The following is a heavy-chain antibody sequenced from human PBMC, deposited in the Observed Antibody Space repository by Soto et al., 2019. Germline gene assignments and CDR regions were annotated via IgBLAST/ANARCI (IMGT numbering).Heavy chain of an antibody. Sequence: QLHLVQSGAVVKKPGASVTVSCSASGYPVTAYYMHWVRQAPGRGLECMGGINPATGAAKYTQKFRGRVTMTRATAQGTVLMGPGGRTAKATAYCSCARWGVVGVAGSSALEMWGQGTLVTVSS. V-gene: IGHV1-2*02. CDR2: INPATGAA. CDR3: ARWGVVGVAGSSALEM. D-gene: IGHD3-3*01. CDR1: GYPVTAYY. J-gene: IGHJ3*02.